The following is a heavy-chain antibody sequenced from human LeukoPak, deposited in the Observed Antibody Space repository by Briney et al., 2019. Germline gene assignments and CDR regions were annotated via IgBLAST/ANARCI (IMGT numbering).Heavy chain of an antibody. V-gene: IGHV3-30-3*01. D-gene: IGHD3-22*01. J-gene: IGHJ3*02. CDR2: ISYDGSNE. Sequence: GRSLRLSCAASGFTFSSYAMHWVRQAPGKGLEWVAVISYDGSNEYYADSVKGRFTISRDNSKNTLYLQMNSLRAEDTAVYYCARPTYYYDSSGYRENYAFDIWGQGTMVTVSS. CDR1: GFTFSSYA. CDR3: ARPTYYYDSSGYRENYAFDI.